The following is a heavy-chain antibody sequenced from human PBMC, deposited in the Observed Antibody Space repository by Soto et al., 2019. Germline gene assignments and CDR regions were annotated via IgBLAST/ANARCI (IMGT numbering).Heavy chain of an antibody. D-gene: IGHD3-22*01. CDR1: GGTFSSYA. V-gene: IGHV1-69*13. Sequence: ASVKVSCKASGGTFSSYAISWVRQAPGRGLEWMGGIIPIFGTANYAQKFQGRVTITADESTSTAYMELSSLRSEDTAVYYCASVYYYDSSGYPPGPYWGQGTLVTVSS. CDR3: ASVYYYDSSGYPPGPY. J-gene: IGHJ4*02. CDR2: IIPIFGTA.